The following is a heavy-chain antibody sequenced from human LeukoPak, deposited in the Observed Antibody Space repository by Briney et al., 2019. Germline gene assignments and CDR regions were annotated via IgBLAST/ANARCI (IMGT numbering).Heavy chain of an antibody. J-gene: IGHJ4*02. Sequence: GGSLRLSCAASGFTFDDYAMHWVRQAPGKGLEWVSGISWNSGSIGYADSVKGRFTISRDNAKNSLYLQMNSLRAEDTAVYYCAREGEYSSSWYGYYFDYWGQGTLVTVSS. CDR2: ISWNSGSI. CDR3: AREGEYSSSWYGYYFDY. CDR1: GFTFDDYA. D-gene: IGHD6-13*01. V-gene: IGHV3-9*01.